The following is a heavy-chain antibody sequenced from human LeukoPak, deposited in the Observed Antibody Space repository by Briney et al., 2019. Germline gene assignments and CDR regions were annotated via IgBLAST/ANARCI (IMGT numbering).Heavy chain of an antibody. V-gene: IGHV1-8*01. CDR3: ARGRRKIGGINWFDP. Sequence: GASVTVSCKASVYTFTSYDINWVRQATGQGLEWMGWMNPNSGNTGYAQKFQGRVTMTRNTSISTAYMELSSLRSEDTAVYYCARGRRKIGGINWFDPWGQGTLVTVSS. J-gene: IGHJ5*02. CDR1: VYTFTSYD. CDR2: MNPNSGNT.